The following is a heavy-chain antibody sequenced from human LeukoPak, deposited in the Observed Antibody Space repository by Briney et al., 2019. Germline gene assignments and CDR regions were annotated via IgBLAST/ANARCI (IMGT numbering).Heavy chain of an antibody. CDR2: ISWDGGRT. J-gene: IGHJ4*02. CDR3: AKPSLGGATFDY. D-gene: IGHD3-16*01. CDR1: GFTFDDYT. V-gene: IGHV3-43*01. Sequence: GGSLRLSCAASGFTFDDYTMHWVRQAPGKGLEWVSLISWDGGRTYYADSVKGRFTISRDNSKNSLYLQMNSLRAEDTALYYCAKPSLGGATFDYWGQGTLVTVSS.